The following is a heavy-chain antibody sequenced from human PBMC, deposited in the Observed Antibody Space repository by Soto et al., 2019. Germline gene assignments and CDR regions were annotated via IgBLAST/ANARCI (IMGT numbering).Heavy chain of an antibody. CDR3: VRGGSSRWGVFDS. Sequence: EVQLLETGGGLVQPGGSLRLSCGVSGFPVNSNAMNWVRQAPGKGLEWVSVISGRGRDTYYADSVKDRFTISRDISKSTLFLQMNSLRAEDTAIYYCVRGGSSRWGVFDSWGQGTLVTVSS. V-gene: IGHV3-23*01. J-gene: IGHJ4*02. D-gene: IGHD3-10*01. CDR2: ISGRGRDT. CDR1: GFPVNSNA.